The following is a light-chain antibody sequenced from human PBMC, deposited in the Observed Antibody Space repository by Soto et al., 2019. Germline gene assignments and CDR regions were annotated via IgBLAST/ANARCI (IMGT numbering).Light chain of an antibody. CDR2: WTS. V-gene: IGKV4-1*01. J-gene: IGKJ1*01. CDR1: QSVLHSSNNQNY. CDR3: EQEYSTPPT. Sequence: DIVVTQSPDSLAVSLGERATINCKSSQSVLHSSNNQNYLGWYQQKPAQPPKLLIYWTSTRESGVPDRFSGSGSETDFTLTISSLQAEDVAVYDFEQEYSTPPTFGHGTKVEIK.